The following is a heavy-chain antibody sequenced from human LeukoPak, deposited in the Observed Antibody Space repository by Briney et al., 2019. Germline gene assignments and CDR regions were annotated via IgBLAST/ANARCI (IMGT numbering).Heavy chain of an antibody. CDR3: ARDVVGATDDSRLDY. V-gene: IGHV1-69*05. CDR1: GGTFSSYA. CDR2: IIPIFGTA. J-gene: IGHJ4*02. Sequence: SVKVSCKASGGTFSSYAISWVRQAPGQGLEWMGGIIPIFGTADYAQKFQGRVTMTRDTSTSTVYMELSSLRSEDTAVYYCARDVVGATDDSRLDYWGQGTLVTVSS. D-gene: IGHD1-26*01.